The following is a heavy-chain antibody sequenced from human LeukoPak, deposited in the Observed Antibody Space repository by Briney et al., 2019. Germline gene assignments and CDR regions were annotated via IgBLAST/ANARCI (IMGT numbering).Heavy chain of an antibody. V-gene: IGHV1-18*01. CDR1: GYTFTSYG. Sequence: ASVKVSCKASGYTFTSYGISWVRQAPGQGLEWMGWISAYNGNTNYAQKLQGRVTMTTDASTSTAYMELRSLRSDDTAVYYCARTEPDYDFWSGYPSPHYFDYWGQGTLVTVSS. D-gene: IGHD3-3*01. CDR2: ISAYNGNT. CDR3: ARTEPDYDFWSGYPSPHYFDY. J-gene: IGHJ4*02.